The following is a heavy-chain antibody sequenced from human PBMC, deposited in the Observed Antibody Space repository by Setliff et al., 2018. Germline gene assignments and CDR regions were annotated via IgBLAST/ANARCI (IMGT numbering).Heavy chain of an antibody. D-gene: IGHD6-13*01. CDR1: GYTFAIYY. J-gene: IGHJ4*02. CDR3: ARGGPTPDQYSSRWGYYDN. V-gene: IGHV1-46*01. Sequence: GASVKVSCKASGYTFAIYYIHWVRLAPGRGLEWMGIINPGAGSPSYAPQFRGRVTLTRDTSTSTVYMELSGLRFEDTAMYYCARGGPTPDQYSSRWGYYDNWGQGTLVTVSS. CDR2: INPGAGSP.